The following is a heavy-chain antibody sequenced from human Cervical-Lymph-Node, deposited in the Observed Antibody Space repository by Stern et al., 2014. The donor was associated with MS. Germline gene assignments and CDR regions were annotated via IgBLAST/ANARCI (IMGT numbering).Heavy chain of an antibody. D-gene: IGHD4-11*01. CDR1: GYTFTGYY. Sequence: QVQLVQSGAEVKKPGASVKVSCKASGYTFTGYYMHWVRQAPGQGLEWMGWINPNSGGTNYAQKFQGRVTMTRDTSISTAYMELSRLRSDDTAVYYCARDPGDYSIVWYFDYWGQGTLVTVSS. CDR3: ARDPGDYSIVWYFDY. CDR2: INPNSGGT. V-gene: IGHV1-2*02. J-gene: IGHJ4*02.